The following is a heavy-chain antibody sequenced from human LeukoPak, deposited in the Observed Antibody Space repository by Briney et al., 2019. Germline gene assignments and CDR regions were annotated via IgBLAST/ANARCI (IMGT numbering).Heavy chain of an antibody. CDR1: GESFSGYY. CDR3: ARPSNNWNAGDY. CDR2: INHSGST. D-gene: IGHD1-20*01. V-gene: IGHV4-34*01. Sequence: SDSLSLTCAVYGESFSGYYWSWIREPPGKGLEWIGEINHSGSTNYNPSLKSRVTISVDTSKNQFSLKLSSVTAADTAVYYCARPSNNWNAGDYWGQGTLVTVSS. J-gene: IGHJ4*02.